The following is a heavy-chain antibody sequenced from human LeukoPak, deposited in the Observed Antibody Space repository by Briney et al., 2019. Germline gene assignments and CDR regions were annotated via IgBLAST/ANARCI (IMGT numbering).Heavy chain of an antibody. CDR3: ARTLEATGGVGCYFDD. CDR2: IYYSGST. Sequence: SSETLSLTCTVSGGSISSSNHYWGWIRQPPGKGLEWIGNIYYSGSTYYNPSLNSRVTISVDTSKNQFSLKVYSMTAADTAVYYCARTLEATGGVGCYFDDWGQGTLVTVSS. CDR1: GGSISSSNHY. D-gene: IGHD1-26*01. J-gene: IGHJ4*02. V-gene: IGHV4-39*01.